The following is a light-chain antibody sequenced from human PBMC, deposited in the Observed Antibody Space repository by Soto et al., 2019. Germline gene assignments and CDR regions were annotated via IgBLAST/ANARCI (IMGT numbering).Light chain of an antibody. CDR2: GAS. Sequence: EIVLTQSPGTLSLSPGERATLSCRASQSVSSSYLAWYQLKPGQAPRLLIYGASSRATGIPDRFSGSGSGTDFTLTISRLEPEDFAVYYCQQYNNWLYTFGQGTKLEIK. CDR3: QQYNNWLYT. J-gene: IGKJ2*01. V-gene: IGKV3-20*01. CDR1: QSVSSSY.